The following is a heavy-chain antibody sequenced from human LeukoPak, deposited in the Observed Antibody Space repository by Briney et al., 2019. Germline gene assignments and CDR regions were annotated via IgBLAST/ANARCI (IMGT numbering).Heavy chain of an antibody. V-gene: IGHV3-23*01. J-gene: IGHJ2*01. CDR2: ITGSADKT. Sequence: GGSLRLSCAASGFTFTSQGMAWVRQAPGKGLEWVSAITGSADKTFYADSVKGRFTISRDNSKNTLYLQMNSLSAEDTAVYYCAKMQGYFNLWGRGTLVTVSS. CDR3: AKMQGYFNL. CDR1: GFTFTSQG.